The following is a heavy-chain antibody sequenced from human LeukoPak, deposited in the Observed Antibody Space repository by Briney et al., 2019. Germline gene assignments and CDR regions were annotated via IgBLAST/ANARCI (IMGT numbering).Heavy chain of an antibody. CDR3: ARKRRGFGELLPTDWYFDL. V-gene: IGHV4-59*08. J-gene: IGHJ2*01. CDR1: GGSISSYY. Sequence: KPSETLSLTCTVSGGSISSYYWSWIRQPPGKGLEWIGYIYYSGSTNYNPSLKSRVTISVDTSKNQFSLKLSSVTAADTAVYYCARKRRGFGELLPTDWYFDLWGRGTLVTVSS. CDR2: IYYSGST. D-gene: IGHD3-10*01.